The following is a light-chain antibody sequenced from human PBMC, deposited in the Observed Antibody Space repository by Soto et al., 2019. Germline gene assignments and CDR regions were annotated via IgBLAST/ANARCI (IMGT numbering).Light chain of an antibody. Sequence: QSALTQPASVSGSPGQWITIACTGTSRDVGGYNYVSWYQHHPGKAPKLMLYDVSNRPSGVSNRFCGSKSGNTASLIISGLQADDEADYYFSLYTSSSTLSTYNFGTGTKRTVL. CDR3: SLYTSSSTLSTYN. V-gene: IGLV2-14*03. CDR1: SRDVGGYNY. J-gene: IGLJ1*01. CDR2: DVS.